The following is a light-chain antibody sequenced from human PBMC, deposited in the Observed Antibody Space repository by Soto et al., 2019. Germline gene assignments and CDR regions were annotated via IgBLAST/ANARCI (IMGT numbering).Light chain of an antibody. Sequence: EIILTQPPDTLSFSPGERATLSCSASQTVSSNYLAWCQQGPGQAPRLLIYGASTRAAGIPDRFSGSGSGTDFTLTITRLEPEDSAVYFCQQYTGPPTTFGQGTRLEIK. CDR3: QQYTGPPTT. V-gene: IGKV3-20*01. CDR2: GAS. J-gene: IGKJ5*01. CDR1: QTVSSNY.